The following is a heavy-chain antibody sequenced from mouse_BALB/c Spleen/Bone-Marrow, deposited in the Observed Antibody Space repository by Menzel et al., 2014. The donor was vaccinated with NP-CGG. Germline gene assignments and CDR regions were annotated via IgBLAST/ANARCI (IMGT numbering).Heavy chain of an antibody. D-gene: IGHD1-2*01. V-gene: IGHV1-69*02. CDR2: IYPSDSYT. Sequence: VKLVESGAELVRPGASVKLSCKASGYTFTSYWINWVKQRPGQGLEWIGNIYPSDSYTNYNQKFKDKATLTVDKSSSTAYMQLSSPTSEDSAVYYCTTSFTTATAYWGQGTLVTVSA. CDR3: TTSFTTATAY. CDR1: GYTFTSYW. J-gene: IGHJ3*01.